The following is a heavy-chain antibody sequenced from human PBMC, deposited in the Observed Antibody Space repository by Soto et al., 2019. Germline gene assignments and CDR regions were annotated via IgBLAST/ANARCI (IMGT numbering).Heavy chain of an antibody. CDR3: EREEYYYGSGAFFDY. CDR2: IIPILGIA. J-gene: IGHJ4*02. V-gene: IGHV1-69*04. CDR1: GGTFSSYA. D-gene: IGHD3-10*01. Sequence: QVQLVQSGAEVKKPGSSVKVSCKASGGTFSSYAISWVRQAPGQGLEWMGRIIPILGIANYAQKFQGRVTITADKAXXTADMELSSLRSEDTAVYYCEREEYYYGSGAFFDYWGQGTLVTVSS.